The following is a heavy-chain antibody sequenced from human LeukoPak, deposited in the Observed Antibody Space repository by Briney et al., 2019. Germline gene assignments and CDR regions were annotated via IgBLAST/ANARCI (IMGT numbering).Heavy chain of an antibody. D-gene: IGHD2-21*02. CDR3: ARDACVSCGGDCCHDP. Sequence: ASVKVSCKASGYTFTNYGISWVRQAPGQGLEWMAWISANNGETRYAQKFQGRVILTTDTSTTTAYTDLRNLRSDDTAVYYCARDACVSCGGDCCHDPWGQGTPVTVSS. V-gene: IGHV1-18*01. CDR1: GYTFTNYG. CDR2: ISANNGET. J-gene: IGHJ5*02.